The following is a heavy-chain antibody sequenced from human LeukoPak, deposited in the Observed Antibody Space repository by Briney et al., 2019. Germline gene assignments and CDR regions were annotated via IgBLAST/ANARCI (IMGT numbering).Heavy chain of an antibody. V-gene: IGHV5-51*01. D-gene: IGHD2-21*02. CDR2: IYPGDSDT. CDR3: ARRAYCGGDCYLDY. J-gene: IGHJ4*02. Sequence: HGESLKISCKGSGYSFTTYWIGWVRQMPGKGLEWMGIIYPGDSDTRYSPSFQGQVIISADKSISTAYLQWSSLKASDTAMYYCARRAYCGGDCYLDYWGQGTLVTVSS. CDR1: GYSFTTYW.